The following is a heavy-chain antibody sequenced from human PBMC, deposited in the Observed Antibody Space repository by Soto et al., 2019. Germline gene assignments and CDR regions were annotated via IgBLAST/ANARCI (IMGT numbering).Heavy chain of an antibody. J-gene: IGHJ4*02. CDR3: ERDVGRHSGGIDY. V-gene: IGHV1-69*01. CDR1: GGTFSSYS. CDR2: IIPIFGTA. D-gene: IGHD1-26*01. Sequence: QVQLVQSGAEVKKPGSSVKVSCKASGGTFSSYSINWVRQAPGQGLEWMGEIIPIFGTANYAQKFQGRVTITADESTSSADMELSSLRSEDTAVYYCERDVGRHSGGIDYWGQGTLVTGSS.